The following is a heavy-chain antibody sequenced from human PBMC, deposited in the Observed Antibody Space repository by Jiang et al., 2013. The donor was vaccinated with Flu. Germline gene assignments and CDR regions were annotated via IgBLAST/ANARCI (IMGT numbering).Heavy chain of an antibody. J-gene: IGHJ5*02. Sequence: TVSGGSISSYYWSLDPAARREGTGVDWAYLYPRGSTNYNPSLKSRVTMSVDTSKNQFSLKLSSVTAADTAVYYCARGSIDYSNLWGWFDPWGQGTLVTVSS. D-gene: IGHD4-11*01. CDR1: GGSISSYY. CDR2: LYPRGST. CDR3: ARGSIDYSNLWGWFDP. V-gene: IGHV4-4*07.